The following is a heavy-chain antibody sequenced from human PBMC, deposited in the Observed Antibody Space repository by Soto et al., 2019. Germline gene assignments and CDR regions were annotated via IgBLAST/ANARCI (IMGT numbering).Heavy chain of an antibody. CDR2: ISGSGGST. J-gene: IGHJ6*03. V-gene: IGHV3-23*01. CDR3: AKDGAGNDYGDYYYYMDV. D-gene: IGHD4-17*01. CDR1: GFTFSSYA. Sequence: EVQLLESGGGLVQPGGSLRLSCAASGFTFSSYAMSWVRQAPGKGLEWVSAISGSGGSTYYADSVKGRFTISRDKSKNTLYLQMNSLRAEDTAVYYCAKDGAGNDYGDYYYYMDVWGKRDHGHRLL.